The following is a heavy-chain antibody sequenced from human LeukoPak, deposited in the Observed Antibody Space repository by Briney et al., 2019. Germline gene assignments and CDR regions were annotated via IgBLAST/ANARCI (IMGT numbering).Heavy chain of an antibody. CDR3: ARIRGQVGAAFGNYFDY. J-gene: IGHJ4*02. CDR2: IDWDDDK. D-gene: IGHD1-26*01. Sequence: SGPTLANPTQTLTLTCTFSGFSLSSSGMCMSWIRQPPGKALEWLARIDWDDDKYYNTSLKTRVTISKDTSKKQVVLTMTNMDPVDTATYYCARIRGQVGAAFGNYFDYWGQGTLVTVSS. CDR1: GFSLSSSGMC. V-gene: IGHV2-70*11.